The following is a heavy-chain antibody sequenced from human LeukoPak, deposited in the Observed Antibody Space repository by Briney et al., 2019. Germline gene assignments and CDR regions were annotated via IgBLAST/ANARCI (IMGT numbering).Heavy chain of an antibody. J-gene: IGHJ5*02. D-gene: IGHD3-10*01. CDR2: IYPGDSDT. Sequence: GESLKISCKGSGYSFTSYWIGRVRQMPGKGLEWMGIIYPGDSDTRYSPSFQGQVTISADKSISTAYLQWSSLKASDTAMYYCARSSYYGSGSYFSPKGFDPWGQGTLVTVSS. CDR3: ARSSYYGSGSYFSPKGFDP. V-gene: IGHV5-51*01. CDR1: GYSFTSYW.